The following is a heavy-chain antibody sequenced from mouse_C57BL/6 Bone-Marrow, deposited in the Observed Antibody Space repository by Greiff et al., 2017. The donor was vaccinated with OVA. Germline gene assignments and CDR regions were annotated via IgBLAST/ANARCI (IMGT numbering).Heavy chain of an antibody. J-gene: IGHJ4*01. CDR2: ISGGGGNT. CDR1: GFTFSSYT. Sequence: EVKLMESGGGLVKPGGSLKLSCAASGFTFSSYTMSWVRQTPEKRLEWVATISGGGGNTYYPDSVKGRFTISRDNAKNTLYLQMSSLRSEDTALYYCARRDYSKREEYYYAMDYWGQGTSVTVSS. CDR3: ARRDYSKREEYYYAMDY. D-gene: IGHD2-5*01. V-gene: IGHV5-9*01.